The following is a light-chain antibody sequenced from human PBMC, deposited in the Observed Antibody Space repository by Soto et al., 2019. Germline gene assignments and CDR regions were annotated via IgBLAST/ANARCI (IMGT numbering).Light chain of an antibody. Sequence: IQMTQSPSSLSASVGDTVTITCRASQGIRNDLGWYQQKPGKAPKLLIYAASTLQSGDPSRFSGSGSGTDFTLTISCLQSEDFATYYCQQYYSYPTFGQGTKVDIK. CDR2: AAS. CDR3: QQYYSYPT. CDR1: QGIRND. J-gene: IGKJ2*01. V-gene: IGKV1-17*01.